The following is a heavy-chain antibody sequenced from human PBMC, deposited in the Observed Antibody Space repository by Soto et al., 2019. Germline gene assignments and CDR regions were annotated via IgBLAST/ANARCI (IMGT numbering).Heavy chain of an antibody. V-gene: IGHV4-31*03. CDR1: GGSISSGGYY. CDR3: ARCGFDWLLSAAYGMDV. CDR2: IYYSGST. Sequence: LSLTCTVSGGSISSGGYYWSWIRQHPGKGLEWIGYIYYSGSTYYNPSLKSRVTISVDTSKNQFSLKLSSVTAADTAVYYCARCGFDWLLSAAYGMDVWGQGTTVTVSS. J-gene: IGHJ6*02. D-gene: IGHD3-9*01.